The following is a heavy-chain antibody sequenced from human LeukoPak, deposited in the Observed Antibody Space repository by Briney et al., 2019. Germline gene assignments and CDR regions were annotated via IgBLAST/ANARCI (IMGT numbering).Heavy chain of an antibody. CDR2: ISSSVSNI. D-gene: IGHD6-6*01. J-gene: IGHJ4*02. CDR3: ARLYSSSSGRALDY. V-gene: IGHV3-48*03. CDR1: GFTFSSYE. Sequence: GGSLRLSCAASGFTFSSYEMNWVRQAPGKGLEWVSYISSSVSNIYYADSVKGRFTISRDNAKNSLFLQMNSLRAEDTAVYYCARLYSSSSGRALDYWGQGTLVTVSS.